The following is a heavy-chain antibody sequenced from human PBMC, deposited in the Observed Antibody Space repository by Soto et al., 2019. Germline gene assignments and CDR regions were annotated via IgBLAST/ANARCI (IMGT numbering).Heavy chain of an antibody. Sequence: PSETLSLTCAVSGGSISSGGYSWSWIRQPPGKGMEWIGYIYHSGSTYYNTSLKSRVNISVDRSKNQFPLKLSSVTAADTAVYYCSSGFFGGDCYSKFGGDHDWFDPWGQGTLVTVSS. J-gene: IGHJ5*02. D-gene: IGHD2-21*02. CDR1: GGSISSGGYS. CDR3: SSGFFGGDCYSKFGGDHDWFDP. CDR2: IYHSGST. V-gene: IGHV4-30-2*01.